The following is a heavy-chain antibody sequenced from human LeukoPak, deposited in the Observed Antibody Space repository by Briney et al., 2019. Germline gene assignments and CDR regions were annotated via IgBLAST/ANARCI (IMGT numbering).Heavy chain of an antibody. CDR2: IYPGDSDT. J-gene: IGHJ4*02. V-gene: IGHV5-51*01. D-gene: IGHD2-21*02. CDR3: ASPTAYCGGDCYSFDY. CDR1: GYSFTSYW. Sequence: GESLKISCKGSGYSFTSYWIGWVRQMPGKGLEWMGIIYPGDSDTRYSPSFQGQVTISADKSISTAYLQWSSLKASDTAMYYCASPTAYCGGDCYSFDYWGQGTLVTVSS.